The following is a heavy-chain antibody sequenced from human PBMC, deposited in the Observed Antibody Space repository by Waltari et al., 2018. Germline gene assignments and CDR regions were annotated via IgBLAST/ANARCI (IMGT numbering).Heavy chain of an antibody. J-gene: IGHJ6*03. D-gene: IGHD6-19*01. CDR1: GYTFTSYA. Sequence: QVQLVQSGAEVKKPGASVKVSCTASGYTFTSYAMHWVRQAPGQRLEWMGWINAGNGNTKYSQEFQGRVTITRDTSASTAYMELSSLRSEDMAVYYCARDRGGWGYMDVWGKGTTVTVSS. CDR2: INAGNGNT. V-gene: IGHV1-3*03. CDR3: ARDRGGWGYMDV.